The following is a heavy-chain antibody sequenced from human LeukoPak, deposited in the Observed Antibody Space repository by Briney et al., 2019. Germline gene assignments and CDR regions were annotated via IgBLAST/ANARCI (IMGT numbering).Heavy chain of an antibody. CDR2: IIPIFGTA. Sequence: ASVNVSCTASGGTFSSYAISWVRQAPGQGLEWMGGIIPIFGTANYAQKFQGRVTITADESTSTAYMELSSLRSEDTAVYFCARGLDSSGYYAPWGQGTLVTVSS. J-gene: IGHJ5*02. CDR3: ARGLDSSGYYAP. V-gene: IGHV1-69*13. D-gene: IGHD3-22*01. CDR1: GGTFSSYA.